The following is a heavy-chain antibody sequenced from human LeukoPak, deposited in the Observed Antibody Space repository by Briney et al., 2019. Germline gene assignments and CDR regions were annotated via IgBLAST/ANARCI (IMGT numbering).Heavy chain of an antibody. V-gene: IGHV3-30-3*01. D-gene: IGHD3-22*01. Sequence: PGGSLRLSCAASGFTFSSYAMHWVRQAPGKGLEWVAVISYDGSNKYYADSVKGRFTVSRDNSKNTLYLQMNSLRAEDTAVYYCAREGFYDSSGSNSNWGQGTLVTVSS. CDR2: ISYDGSNK. J-gene: IGHJ4*02. CDR3: AREGFYDSSGSNSN. CDR1: GFTFSSYA.